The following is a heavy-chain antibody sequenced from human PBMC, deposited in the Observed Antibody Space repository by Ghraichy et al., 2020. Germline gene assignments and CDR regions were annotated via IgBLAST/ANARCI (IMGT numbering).Heavy chain of an antibody. CDR1: GASVSSGSYS. V-gene: IGHV4-61*01. CDR2: LYDSGPS. D-gene: IGHD3-16*01. CDR3: ASGLWSLLTSRPFDF. Sequence: SETLSLTCTVSGASVSSGSYSWSWLRQSPGRGLEWIAYLYDSGPSNYSPSLQIPVSVSIYTTKNQFSLKVTSVTAADAAVYYCASGLWSLLTSRPFDFWGQGTLVTVSS. J-gene: IGHJ4*02.